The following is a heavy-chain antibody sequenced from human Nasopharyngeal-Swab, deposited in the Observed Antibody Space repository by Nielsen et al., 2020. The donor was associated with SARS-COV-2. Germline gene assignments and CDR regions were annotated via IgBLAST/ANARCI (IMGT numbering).Heavy chain of an antibody. V-gene: IGHV3-30*03. J-gene: IGHJ4*02. CDR3: ARDAPAHYGAFY. CDR2: IAHDASNE. Sequence: GGSLRLSCAASGLTFSSFGMHWVRQAPGKGLEWVAFIAHDASNEYYGDSVKGRFSISRDSSKNTLYLQMDSLRGEDTAVYYCARDAPAHYGAFYWGRGTLVTVSS. CDR1: GLTFSSFG. D-gene: IGHD4-17*01.